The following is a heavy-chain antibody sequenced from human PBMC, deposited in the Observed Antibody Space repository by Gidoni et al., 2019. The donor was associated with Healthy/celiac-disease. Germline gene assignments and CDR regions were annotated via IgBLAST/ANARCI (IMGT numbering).Heavy chain of an antibody. J-gene: IGHJ3*02. CDR1: GFTFTSSA. Sequence: QMQLVQSGPEVKKPGTSVKVSCKASGFTFTSSAVQWVRQARGQRLEWIGWIVVGSGNTNYAQKFQERVTITRDMSTSTAYMELSSLRSEDTAVYYCAAEASSSWYLAFDIWGQGTMVTVSS. D-gene: IGHD6-13*01. CDR3: AAEASSSWYLAFDI. V-gene: IGHV1-58*01. CDR2: IVVGSGNT.